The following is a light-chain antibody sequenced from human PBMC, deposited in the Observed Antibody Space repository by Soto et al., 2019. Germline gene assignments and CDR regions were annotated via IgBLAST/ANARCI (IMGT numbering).Light chain of an antibody. CDR1: RSVSNY. Sequence: EIVLTQSPATLSLSPGESATLSCRASRSVSNYLAWYQQKPGQAPRLLIYDASNRASGIPARFSGSGSGTDFTLTISSLDPEDFAVYYCQQRSNWPPVTFGGGTKVDIK. J-gene: IGKJ4*01. CDR2: DAS. CDR3: QQRSNWPPVT. V-gene: IGKV3-11*01.